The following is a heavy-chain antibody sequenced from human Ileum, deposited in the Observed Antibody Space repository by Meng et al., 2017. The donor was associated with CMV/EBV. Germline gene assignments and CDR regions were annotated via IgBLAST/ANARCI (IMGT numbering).Heavy chain of an antibody. CDR1: GLSFSSYG. D-gene: IGHD3-16*01. J-gene: IGHJ4*02. CDR3: AKGINYDGGSYYNY. V-gene: IGHV3-30*02. Sequence: GGSLRLSCVASGLSFSSYGLHWVRQAPGKGLEWVAFIRFDGSDQYYADSVKGRFTISRDNSKNTLYLQMNSLRAEDTAVYYCAKGINYDGGSYYNYWGQGTLVTVSS. CDR2: IRFDGSDQ.